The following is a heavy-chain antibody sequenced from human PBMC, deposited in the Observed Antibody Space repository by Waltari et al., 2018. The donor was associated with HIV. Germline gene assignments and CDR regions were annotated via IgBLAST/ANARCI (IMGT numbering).Heavy chain of an antibody. D-gene: IGHD5-18*01. CDR1: GYSFNDFY. J-gene: IGHJ2*01. CDR3: ARGGWIQLWLFV. CDR2: INPRTGGT. Sequence: QVHLEQSAAEVKTPGSSVKVSCTPSGYSFNDFYIHWVRQTPGQGPEWMGYINPRTGGTNYAMKCQDRVTLTTETSISTAYVHLRRLQIDDTATYFCARGGWIQLWLFVWGRGTRVTVSS. V-gene: IGHV1-2*02.